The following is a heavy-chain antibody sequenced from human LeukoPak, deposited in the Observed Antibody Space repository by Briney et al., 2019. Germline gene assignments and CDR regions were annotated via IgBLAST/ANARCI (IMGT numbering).Heavy chain of an antibody. CDR3: ASWKQQGSLYYFDY. CDR2: INHSGST. CDR1: GGSFSGYY. J-gene: IGHJ4*02. D-gene: IGHD6-13*01. V-gene: IGHV4-34*01. Sequence: SETLSLTCAVYGGSFSGYYWSWIRQPPGKGLEWIGEINHSGSTNYNPSLKSRVTISVDTSKNQFSLKLSSVTAADTAVYYCASWKQQGSLYYFDYWGQGTLVTVSS.